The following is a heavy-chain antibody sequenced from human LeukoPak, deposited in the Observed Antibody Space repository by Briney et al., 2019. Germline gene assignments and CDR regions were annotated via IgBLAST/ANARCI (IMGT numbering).Heavy chain of an antibody. CDR3: ARDGHSSGWYDDY. V-gene: IGHV3-11*01. CDR1: GFTFSDYY. Sequence: RGSLRLSCAASGFTFSDYYMSWIRQAPGKGPEWVSYISSSGSTIYYADSVKGRFTISRDNAKNSLYLQMNSLRAEDTAVYYCARDGHSSGWYDDYWGQGTLVTVSS. D-gene: IGHD6-19*01. CDR2: ISSSGSTI. J-gene: IGHJ4*02.